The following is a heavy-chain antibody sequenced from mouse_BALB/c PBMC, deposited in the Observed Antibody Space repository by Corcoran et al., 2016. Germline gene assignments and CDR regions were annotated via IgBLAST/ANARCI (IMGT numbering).Heavy chain of an antibody. V-gene: IGHV9-3-1*01. CDR1: GYTFTNYG. CDR3: AREPLVMDY. Sequence: QIQLVQSGPELKKPGETVKISCKASGYTFTNYGMNWVKQAPGKGLKWRGWINTYTGEPTYADDFKGRFAFSLETSASTAYLQINNLKNEDTATYFCAREPLVMDYWGQGTSVTVSS. CDR2: INTYTGEP. J-gene: IGHJ4*01.